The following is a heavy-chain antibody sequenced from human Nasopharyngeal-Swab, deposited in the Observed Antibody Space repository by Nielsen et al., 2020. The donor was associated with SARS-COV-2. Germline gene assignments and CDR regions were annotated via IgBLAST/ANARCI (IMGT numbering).Heavy chain of an antibody. Sequence: ALVKVSCKASGYTFTSYYMHWVRQAPGQGLEWMGIINPSGGSTSYAQKFQGRVTMTRDTSTSTVYMELSSLRSEDTAVYYCAKVDRRSGWFRDFDYWGQGTLVTVSS. V-gene: IGHV1-46*01. CDR1: GYTFTSYY. CDR2: INPSGGST. J-gene: IGHJ4*02. CDR3: AKVDRRSGWFRDFDY. D-gene: IGHD6-19*01.